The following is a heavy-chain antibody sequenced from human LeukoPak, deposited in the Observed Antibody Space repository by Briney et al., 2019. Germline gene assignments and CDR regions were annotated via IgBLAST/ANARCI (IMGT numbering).Heavy chain of an antibody. CDR1: GGSISNKY. CDR2: IYYSGST. J-gene: IGHJ5*02. D-gene: IGHD6-13*01. V-gene: IGHV4-59*01. Sequence: SETLSHTCTVSGGSISNKYWSWIRQPPGKGLEWIGYIYYSGSTNYNPSLKSRVTILVDTSKNQFSLKLSSVTAADTAVYYCARGIAAAGTGWFDPWGQGTLVTVSS. CDR3: ARGIAAAGTGWFDP.